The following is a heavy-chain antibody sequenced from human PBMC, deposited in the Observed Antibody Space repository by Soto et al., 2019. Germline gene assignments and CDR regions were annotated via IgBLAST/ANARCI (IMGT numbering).Heavy chain of an antibody. CDR2: ASASDFST. J-gene: IGHJ3*01. D-gene: IGHD3-3*01. V-gene: IGHV3-23*01. CDR3: AKDSGLSGFGVLIHAFEV. CDR1: GFPLNSYA. Sequence: EVQLLESGGGLVQPGGALRLYCEASGFPLNSYAMTWVRQAPGQGLAWVSTASASDFSTYYADSVKGRFTISRYNSKNTRYLQKSSLTAADTAVYYCAKDSGLSGFGVLIHAFEVWGQGSRVTVSS.